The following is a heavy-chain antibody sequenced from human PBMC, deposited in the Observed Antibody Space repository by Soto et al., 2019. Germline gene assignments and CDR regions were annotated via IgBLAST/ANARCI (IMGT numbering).Heavy chain of an antibody. Sequence: LSLTCTVSGGSISSYYWNWIRQPPWTGLEWIGYIYYSGSTYYNPSLKKRVTISVATSRNQSSRKLSTVTSADTALYCCSRRAPEGFDPWGQGTLVTVSS. CDR1: GGSISSYY. CDR2: IYYSGST. CDR3: SRRAPEGFDP. V-gene: IGHV4-59*08. J-gene: IGHJ5*02.